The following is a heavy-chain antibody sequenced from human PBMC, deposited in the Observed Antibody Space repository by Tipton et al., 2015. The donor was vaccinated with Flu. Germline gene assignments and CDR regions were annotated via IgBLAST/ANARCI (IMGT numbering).Heavy chain of an antibody. CDR1: GDSISSDFY. V-gene: IGHV4-38-2*01. Sequence: TLSLTCAVSGDSISSDFYWAWIRQFPGKGLEWIGTVSLTGSTIYNPSLKSRVTISFDASKNQFSLNMRSVTAADMAVYYCARRDYSNYVSDPKSWFDPWGQGTLVAVSS. D-gene: IGHD4-11*01. CDR3: ARRDYSNYVSDPKSWFDP. J-gene: IGHJ5*02. CDR2: VSLTGST.